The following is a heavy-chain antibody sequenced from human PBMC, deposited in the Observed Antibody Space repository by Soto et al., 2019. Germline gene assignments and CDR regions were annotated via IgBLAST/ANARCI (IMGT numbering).Heavy chain of an antibody. D-gene: IGHD4-17*01. J-gene: IGHJ4*02. Sequence: SETLSLTCAVSGGSISSGGYSWSWIRQPPGKGLEWIGYMYHSGSTYYNPSLKSRVTISIDRSKNQFSLKLSSVTAADTAVYYCAKDHGPYGDGLDYWGQGTLVTVSS. CDR2: MYHSGST. CDR3: AKDHGPYGDGLDY. V-gene: IGHV4-30-2*01. CDR1: GGSISSGGYS.